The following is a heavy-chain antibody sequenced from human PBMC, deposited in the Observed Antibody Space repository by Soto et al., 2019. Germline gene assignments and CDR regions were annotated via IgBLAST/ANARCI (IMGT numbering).Heavy chain of an antibody. CDR2: IYYSGST. Sequence: SETLSLTCTVSGGSISSGGYYWSWIRQHPGKGLEWIGYIYYSGSTYYNPSLKSRVTISVDTSKNQFSLRLSSVTAADTAVYYCARAPLGSGSYYTDYYYYMDVWGKGTTVTVSS. D-gene: IGHD3-10*01. J-gene: IGHJ6*03. CDR3: ARAPLGSGSYYTDYYYYMDV. CDR1: GGSISSGGYY. V-gene: IGHV4-31*03.